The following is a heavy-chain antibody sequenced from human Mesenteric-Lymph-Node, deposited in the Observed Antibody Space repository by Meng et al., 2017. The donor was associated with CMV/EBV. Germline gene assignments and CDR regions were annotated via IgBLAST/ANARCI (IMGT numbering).Heavy chain of an antibody. V-gene: IGHV4-38-2*02. CDR3: ARDEPLYQLKRDYYYYYGMDV. Sequence: SETLSLTCSVSGYSITSGYYWGWIRQPPEKGLEWIGIIYHTGSTFYNPSLKSRLTISLDTSKNQFSLKLRSVTAADTAVYYCARDEPLYQLKRDYYYYYGMDVWGQGTTVTVSS. J-gene: IGHJ6*02. D-gene: IGHD2-2*01. CDR1: GYSITSGYY. CDR2: IYHTGST.